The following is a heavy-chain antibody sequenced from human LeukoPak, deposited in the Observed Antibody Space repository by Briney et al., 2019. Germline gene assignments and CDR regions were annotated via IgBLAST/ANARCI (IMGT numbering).Heavy chain of an antibody. CDR1: GFTFSSYG. CDR3: AVSSFDY. CDR2: ISYDGSNK. J-gene: IGHJ4*02. V-gene: IGHV3-30*03. Sequence: GGSLRLSCAASGFTFSSYGMPWVRQAPGKGLEWVAVISYDGSNKYYADSVKGRFTISRDNSKNTLYLQMNSLRAEDTAVYYCAVSSFDYWGQGTLVTVSS.